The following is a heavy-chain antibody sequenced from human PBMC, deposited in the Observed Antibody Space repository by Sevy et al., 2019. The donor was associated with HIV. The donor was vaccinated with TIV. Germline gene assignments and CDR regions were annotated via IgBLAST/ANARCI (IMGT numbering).Heavy chain of an antibody. D-gene: IGHD3-3*01. CDR3: AKDVPDQSWYDDFWSGSPCFDY. V-gene: IGHV3-23*01. J-gene: IGHJ4*01. CDR2: MRGRGDSR. CDR1: GFRFGSQA. Sequence: GGSLRLSCVGSGFRFGSQAMSWVRQAPGKGLEWVSGMRGRGDSRGYAHSVKGRFTISRDNSKNTVYLQMNSLTAEDTALYYCAKDVPDQSWYDDFWSGSPCFDYWGRGILVTVSS.